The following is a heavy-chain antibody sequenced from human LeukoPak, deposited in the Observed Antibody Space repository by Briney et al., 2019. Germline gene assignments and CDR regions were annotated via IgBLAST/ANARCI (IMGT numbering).Heavy chain of an antibody. CDR3: ARDPRDSSPY. V-gene: IGHV4-38-2*02. CDR2: IYHSGST. CDR1: GYSISSGYY. D-gene: IGHD6-13*01. J-gene: IGHJ4*02. Sequence: SETLSLTCTVSGYSISSGYYWGWIRQPPGKGLEWIGSIYHSGSTYYNPSLKSRVTISVDTSKNQFSLKLSSVTAADTTVYYCARDPRDSSPYWGQGTLVTVSS.